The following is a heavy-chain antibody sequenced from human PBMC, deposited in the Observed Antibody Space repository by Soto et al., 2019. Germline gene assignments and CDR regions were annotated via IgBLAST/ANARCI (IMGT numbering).Heavy chain of an antibody. CDR1: GFICSSYD. D-gene: IGHD2-8*02. Sequence: GGSLRLSCAVSGFICSSYDMSWVRQAPGKGLEWVSTILVGGSTHYEDSVKGRFTISRDTSKNTVYLQMNRLTAGDTAMYYCAKATATGGGAFEICGQGTMVTVS. CDR2: ILVGGST. J-gene: IGHJ3*02. CDR3: AKATATGGGAFEI. V-gene: IGHV3-23*01.